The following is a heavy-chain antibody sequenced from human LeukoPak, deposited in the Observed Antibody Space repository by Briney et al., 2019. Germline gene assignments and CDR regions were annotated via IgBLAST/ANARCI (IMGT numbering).Heavy chain of an antibody. V-gene: IGHV4-39*01. CDR2: IYYSGTT. J-gene: IGHJ4*02. CDR3: ASQKKPGIAVAGTSFDY. Sequence: SETLSLTCTVSSGSISSSSHYWGWIRQPPGKGLEWIASIYYSGTTYYNPSLKSRVTISVDTSKNQFSLTLTSVTAADTAVYYCASQKKPGIAVAGTSFDYWGQGTLVTVSS. D-gene: IGHD6-19*01. CDR1: SGSISSSSHY.